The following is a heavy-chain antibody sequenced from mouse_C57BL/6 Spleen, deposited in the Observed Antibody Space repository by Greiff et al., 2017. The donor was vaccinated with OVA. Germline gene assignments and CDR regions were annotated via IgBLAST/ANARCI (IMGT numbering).Heavy chain of an antibody. V-gene: IGHV1-7*01. CDR1: GYTFTSYW. Sequence: QVQLQQSGAELAKPGASVKLSCKASGYTFTSYWMHWVKQRPGQGLEWIGYINPSSGYTKYNQKFKDKATLTADKSSSTAYMQLSSLTYEDSAVYYCARALYYDYDVGYYAMDYWGQGTSVTVSS. CDR2: INPSSGYT. J-gene: IGHJ4*01. CDR3: ARALYYDYDVGYYAMDY. D-gene: IGHD2-4*01.